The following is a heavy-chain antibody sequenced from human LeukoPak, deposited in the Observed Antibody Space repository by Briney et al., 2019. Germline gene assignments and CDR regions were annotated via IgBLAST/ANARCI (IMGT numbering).Heavy chain of an antibody. D-gene: IGHD3-10*01. CDR1: GYTFTSYG. V-gene: IGHV1-18*01. Sequence: ASVKVSCKVSGYTFTSYGSSWVRQAPGQGLEWMGWISAYNGNTDYAQNLQGRVTMTTDTSTSTAYMQLRSLRSDDTAVYYCARDSGRWFGESPYSDIWGGGTLVTVSS. CDR3: ARDSGRWFGESPYSDI. CDR2: ISAYNGNT. J-gene: IGHJ2*01.